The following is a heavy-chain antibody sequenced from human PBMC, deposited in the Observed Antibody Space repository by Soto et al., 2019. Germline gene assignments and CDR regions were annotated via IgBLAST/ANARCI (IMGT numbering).Heavy chain of an antibody. Sequence: QVQLVQSGAEVKKPGSSVKVSCKAPGGSFSSYAINWVRQAPGQGLEWMGGIIPMSATITYAQKFQDRVTITADESSTTVYMELSSLQSEDTAVYYCARPIRYYDVWRDYPPFDYWGQGTLVTVSS. J-gene: IGHJ4*02. V-gene: IGHV1-69*01. CDR2: IIPMSATI. CDR3: ARPIRYYDVWRDYPPFDY. D-gene: IGHD3-3*01. CDR1: GGSFSSYA.